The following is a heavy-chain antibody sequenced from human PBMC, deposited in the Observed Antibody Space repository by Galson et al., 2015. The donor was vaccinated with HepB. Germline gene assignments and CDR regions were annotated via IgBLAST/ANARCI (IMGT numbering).Heavy chain of an antibody. D-gene: IGHD7-27*01. CDR3: ARGGTKGKVIPTGGLRRGQRTYEVDV. CDR2: INYSGNT. J-gene: IGHJ6*02. CDR1: GGSLSGYY. Sequence: ETLSLTCAVYGGSLSGYYWSWIRQPPGKGLEWIGEINYSGNTEYNPSLKSRVAVSADTSKTQFSLRLSSVTAADTAVYYCARGGTKGKVIPTGGLRRGQRTYEVDVWGQGTTVIVSS. V-gene: IGHV4-34*01.